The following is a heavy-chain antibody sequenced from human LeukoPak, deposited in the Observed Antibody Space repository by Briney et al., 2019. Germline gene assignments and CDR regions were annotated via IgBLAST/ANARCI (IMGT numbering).Heavy chain of an antibody. CDR1: GYTFTSYG. CDR2: ISAYNGNT. J-gene: IGHJ4*02. D-gene: IGHD4-17*01. V-gene: IGHV1-18*01. CDR3: ARAYGDFHDY. Sequence: ASVKVSCKASGYTFTSYGISWVRQAPGQGLERMGWISAYNGNTNYAQKLQGRVTMTTDTSTSTAYMELRSLRVEDTAVYYCARAYGDFHDYWGQGTLVTVSS.